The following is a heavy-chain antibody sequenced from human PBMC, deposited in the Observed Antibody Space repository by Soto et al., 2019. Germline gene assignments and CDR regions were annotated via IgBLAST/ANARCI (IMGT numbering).Heavy chain of an antibody. CDR3: TRPPYKGSGWYYFDY. V-gene: IGHV3-49*03. J-gene: IGHJ4*02. Sequence: GGSLRLSCTASGFTFGDYAMSWFRQAPGKGLEWVGFIRSKAYGGTTEYAASVKGRFTISRDDSKSIAYLQMNSLKTEDTAVYYCTRPPYKGSGWYYFDYWGQGTLVTVSS. D-gene: IGHD6-19*01. CDR1: GFTFGDYA. CDR2: IRSKAYGGTT.